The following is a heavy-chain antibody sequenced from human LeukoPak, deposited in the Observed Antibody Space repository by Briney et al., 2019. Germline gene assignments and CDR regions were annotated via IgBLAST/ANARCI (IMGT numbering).Heavy chain of an antibody. CDR3: ARDRRADTYYYDSSGSKLFDY. CDR2: ISYDGSNK. D-gene: IGHD3-22*01. V-gene: IGHV3-30-3*01. J-gene: IGHJ4*02. CDR1: GFTFSSYA. Sequence: GGSLRLSCAASGFTFSSYAMRWVRQAPGKGLEWVAVISYDGSNKYYADSVKGRFTISRDNSKNTLYLQMNSLRAEDTAVYYCARDRRADTYYYDSSGSKLFDYWGQGTLVTVSS.